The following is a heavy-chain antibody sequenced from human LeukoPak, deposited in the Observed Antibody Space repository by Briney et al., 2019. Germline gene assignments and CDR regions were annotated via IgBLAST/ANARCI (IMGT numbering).Heavy chain of an antibody. V-gene: IGHV4-39*01. CDR1: GGSISSSSYY. CDR2: IYYSGST. D-gene: IGHD3-3*01. J-gene: IGHJ5*02. Sequence: SETLSLTCTVSGGSISSSSYYWGWIRQPPGKGLESIRSIYYSGSTYYNPSLKSRVTISVDTSKNQFSLKLSSVTAADTAVYYCARHFRTVWSGYRWDWFDPWGQGTLVTVSS. CDR3: ARHFRTVWSGYRWDWFDP.